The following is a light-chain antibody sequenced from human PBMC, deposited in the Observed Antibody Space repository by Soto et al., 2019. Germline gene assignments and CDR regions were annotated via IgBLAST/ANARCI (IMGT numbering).Light chain of an antibody. CDR3: CSYAGSTTVV. CDR2: EDS. CDR1: SGDVGSYNP. Sequence: QSALTQPASVSGSPGQSITISCSGASGDVGSYNPVSWYQQHPGKAPKLTIYEDSKRPSGVSNRFSGSKSGNTASLTISGLQAEDEADYYCCSYAGSTTVVFGGGTKLTDL. J-gene: IGLJ2*01. V-gene: IGLV2-23*01.